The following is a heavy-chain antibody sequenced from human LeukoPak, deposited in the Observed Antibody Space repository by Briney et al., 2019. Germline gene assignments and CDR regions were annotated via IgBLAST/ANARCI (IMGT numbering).Heavy chain of an antibody. Sequence: ASVKVSCKASGYTFTSYGISWVRQAPGQGLEWMGWISAYNGNTNYAQKLQGRVTMTTDTSTSTAYMGLRSLRSDDTAVYYCARESRFTIFGVVITAFDIWGQGTMVTVSS. J-gene: IGHJ3*02. V-gene: IGHV1-18*01. D-gene: IGHD3-3*01. CDR2: ISAYNGNT. CDR3: ARESRFTIFGVVITAFDI. CDR1: GYTFTSYG.